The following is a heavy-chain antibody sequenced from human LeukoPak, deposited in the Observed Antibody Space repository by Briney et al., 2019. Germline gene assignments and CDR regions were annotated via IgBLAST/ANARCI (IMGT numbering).Heavy chain of an antibody. J-gene: IGHJ4*02. CDR1: GYTFTSYY. D-gene: IGHD3-22*01. Sequence: ASVKVSCKASGYTFTSYYMHWVRQAPGQGLEWMGIINPSGGSTSYARKFQGRVTMTRDTSTSTVYMELSSLRSEDTAVYYCARDSSGYYVKYWGQGTLVTVSS. CDR3: ARDSSGYYVKY. CDR2: INPSGGST. V-gene: IGHV1-46*01.